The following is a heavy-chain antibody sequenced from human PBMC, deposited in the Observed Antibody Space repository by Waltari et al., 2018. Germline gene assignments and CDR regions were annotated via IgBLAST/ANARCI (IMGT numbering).Heavy chain of an antibody. V-gene: IGHV4-61*02. D-gene: IGHD3-22*01. CDR3: ARQTYYYDSSGYYGPFD. Sequence: QVQLQESGPGLVKPSQTLSLTCPVPGASISSGSYYWSWIRQPAGKGLEWIGRIYTSGSTNYNPSLKSRVTISVDTSKNQFSLKLSSVTAADTAVYYCARQTYYYDSSGYYGPFDWGQGTLVTVSS. CDR2: IYTSGST. J-gene: IGHJ4*02. CDR1: GASISSGSYY.